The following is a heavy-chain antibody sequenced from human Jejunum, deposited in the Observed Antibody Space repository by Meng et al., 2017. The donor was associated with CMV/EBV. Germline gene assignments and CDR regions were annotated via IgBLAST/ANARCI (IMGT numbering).Heavy chain of an antibody. CDR3: ARDSSLLGLEGFDI. J-gene: IGHJ3*02. Sequence: SSYNGSWNRQPPGKGLEWIGQVYSSGSTKYDPTNYNPSLKSRVTISVDTSTKQFSLKLRSVTAADTAVYFCARDSSLLGLEGFDIWGQGTAVTVSS. CDR1: SSYN. CDR2: VYSSGST. D-gene: IGHD7-27*01. V-gene: IGHV4-4*08.